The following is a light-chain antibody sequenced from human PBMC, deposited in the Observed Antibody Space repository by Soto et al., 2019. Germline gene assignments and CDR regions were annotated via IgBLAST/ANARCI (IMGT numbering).Light chain of an antibody. V-gene: IGKV3-15*01. Sequence: EIVMTQSPATLSVSPGERATLSCRASQSVSSNLAWYQQKPGQAPRLLIYGASTRATGIPARFSGSGSGTEFTLTISSLQSEDFAVYYCQQYNNWLTSGQGTKVEIK. J-gene: IGKJ1*01. CDR3: QQYNNWLT. CDR2: GAS. CDR1: QSVSSN.